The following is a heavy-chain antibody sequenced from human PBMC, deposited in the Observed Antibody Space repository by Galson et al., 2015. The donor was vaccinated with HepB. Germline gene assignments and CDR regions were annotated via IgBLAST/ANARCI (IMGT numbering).Heavy chain of an antibody. CDR1: GFTFTSSA. CDR2: IVVGSGNT. J-gene: IGHJ4*02. CDR3: AAEGPIMVQQGRGDY. V-gene: IGHV1-58*01. Sequence: SVKVSCKASGFTFTSSAVQWVRQARGQRLEWIGWIVVGSGNTNYAQKFQERVTITRDMSTSTAYMELSSLRSEDTAVYYCAAEGPIMVQQGRGDYWGQGTLVTVSS. D-gene: IGHD3-10*01.